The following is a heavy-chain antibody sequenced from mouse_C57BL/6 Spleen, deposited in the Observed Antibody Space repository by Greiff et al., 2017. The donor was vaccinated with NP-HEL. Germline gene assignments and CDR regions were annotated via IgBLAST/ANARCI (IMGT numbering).Heavy chain of an antibody. CDR1: GFTFSDYG. V-gene: IGHV5-15*01. CDR2: ISNLAYSI. J-gene: IGHJ4*01. Sequence: EVKLMESGGGLVQPGGSLKLSCAASGFTFSDYGMAWVRQAPRKGPEWVAFISNLAYSIYYADTVTGRFTISRENAKNTLYLEMSSLRSEDTAMYYCAREDSSRAMDYWGQGTSVTVSS. D-gene: IGHD3-2*02. CDR3: AREDSSRAMDY.